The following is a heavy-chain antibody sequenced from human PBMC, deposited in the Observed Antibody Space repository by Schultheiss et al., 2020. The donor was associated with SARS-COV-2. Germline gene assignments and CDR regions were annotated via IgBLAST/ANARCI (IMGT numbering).Heavy chain of an antibody. CDR2: ISGSGGST. CDR3: AKGSVAGHYYYGMDV. J-gene: IGHJ6*02. D-gene: IGHD6-19*01. Sequence: GGSLRLSCAASGFTFDDYAMHWVRQAPGKGLEWVSAISGSGGSTYYADSVKGRFTISRDNSKNTLYLQMNSLRAEDTAVYYCAKGSVAGHYYYGMDVWGQGTTVTVSS. CDR1: GFTFDDYA. V-gene: IGHV3-23*01.